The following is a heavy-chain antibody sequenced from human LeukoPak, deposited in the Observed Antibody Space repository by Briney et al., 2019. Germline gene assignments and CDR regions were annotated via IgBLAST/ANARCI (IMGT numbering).Heavy chain of an antibody. CDR2: ISAYNGNT. V-gene: IGHV1-18*01. CDR3: ARDQDSGDSECFDY. Sequence: RWASVKVSCKASGYTLTSYGISWVRQAPGQGLEWMGWISAYNGNTNYAQKLQGRVTMTTDTSTSTAYMELRSLRSDDTAVYYCARDQDSGDSECFDYWGRGTLVTVSS. J-gene: IGHJ4*02. CDR1: GYTLTSYG. D-gene: IGHD5-12*01.